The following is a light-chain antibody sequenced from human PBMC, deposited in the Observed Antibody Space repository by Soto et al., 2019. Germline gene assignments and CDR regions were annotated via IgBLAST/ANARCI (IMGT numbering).Light chain of an antibody. CDR3: QQYKVYPYS. Sequence: DIQMTQSPSTLSASIGDRVTITCRASQSINGRLAWYQQKPGRPPKLLIYDVSFLESGVPSRFSGSGSGTDFNLTISSLRPDDFATFYCQQYKVYPYSFGAGTRLDIQ. CDR1: QSINGR. J-gene: IGKJ2*01. CDR2: DVS. V-gene: IGKV1-5*01.